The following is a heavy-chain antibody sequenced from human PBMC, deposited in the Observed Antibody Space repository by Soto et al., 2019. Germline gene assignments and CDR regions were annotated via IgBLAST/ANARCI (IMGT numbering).Heavy chain of an antibody. Sequence: SETLSLTCTVSGGSVSNFFWSWIRQPPGKGLEWIGYVHSSGSTNYNPSLKSRVTISEDTSKNQFSLKLTSVSAADTAVYYCGKLIESWGQGTLVTVSS. J-gene: IGHJ4*02. CDR3: GKLIES. CDR2: VHSSGST. D-gene: IGHD3-16*01. V-gene: IGHV4-59*02. CDR1: GGSVSNFF.